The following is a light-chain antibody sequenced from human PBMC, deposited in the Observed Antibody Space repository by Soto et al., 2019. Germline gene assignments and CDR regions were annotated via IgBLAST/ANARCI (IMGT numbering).Light chain of an antibody. CDR2: LGS. Sequence: DIVMTQSPLSLPVSPGEPASISCRSSQSLLHNNGYNYLDWYLQKPGQSPQLLIYLGSNRASGVPDRFSGSGSGTDFTLTIDRLEPEDFAVYYCQRFGTSPFLTFGGGTRVELK. V-gene: IGKV2-28*01. CDR1: QSLLHNNGYNY. J-gene: IGKJ4*01. CDR3: QRFGTSPFLT.